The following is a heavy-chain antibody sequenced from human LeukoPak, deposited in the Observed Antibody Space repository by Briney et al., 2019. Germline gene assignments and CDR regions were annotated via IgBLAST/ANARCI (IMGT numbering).Heavy chain of an antibody. CDR1: GGSISGYY. J-gene: IGHJ6*02. D-gene: IGHD3-16*01. CDR3: VRFGVNYDMDV. CDR2: IHYSGRA. V-gene: IGHV4-59*01. Sequence: SETLSPTCSVSGGSISGYYWTWVRQPPGKGLEWIGQIHYSGRADYNPSLKSRITMSVDTSRNQISLKLSSVTAADTAIYHCVRFGVNYDMDVWGQGTTVTVFS.